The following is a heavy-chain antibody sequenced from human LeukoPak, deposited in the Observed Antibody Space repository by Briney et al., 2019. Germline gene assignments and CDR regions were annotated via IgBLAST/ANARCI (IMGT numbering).Heavy chain of an antibody. CDR3: ARGGGWDTIFRVVQYMDV. CDR1: GFTFSGYW. D-gene: IGHD3-3*01. Sequence: GGSLRLSCAASGFTFSGYWMYWVPQVPEKGLVLVSRIDNGESGTTYADSVKGRFTVSRDNAKNTLYMQMNSLRAEDTAIYYCARGGGWDTIFRVVQYMDVWGKGTTVTVSS. CDR2: IDNGESGT. V-gene: IGHV3-74*01. J-gene: IGHJ6*03.